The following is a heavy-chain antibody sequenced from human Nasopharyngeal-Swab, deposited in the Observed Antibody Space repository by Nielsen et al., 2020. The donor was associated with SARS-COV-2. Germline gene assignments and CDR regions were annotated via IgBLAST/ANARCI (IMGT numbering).Heavy chain of an antibody. CDR1: GFIFSSYW. CDR2: INSDGSST. CDR3: ARGDYSNYVDYYYYYDMDV. D-gene: IGHD4-11*01. V-gene: IGHV3-74*01. J-gene: IGHJ6*03. Sequence: GASLQISCAASGFIFSSYWMHWVRHAPGKGVGLVLRINSDGSSTSYADSVKGRFTISRDNAKNTLYLQMNRLRAEDTAVYYCARGDYSNYVDYYYYYDMDVWGKGTTVTVSS.